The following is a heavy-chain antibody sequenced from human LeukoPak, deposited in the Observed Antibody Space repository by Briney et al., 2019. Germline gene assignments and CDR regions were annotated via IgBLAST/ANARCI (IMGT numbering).Heavy chain of an antibody. CDR1: GGSISSYY. D-gene: IGHD3-10*01. CDR2: IYYSGST. J-gene: IGHJ4*02. Sequence: SETLSLTCTVSGGSISSYYWSWIRQPPGKGLEWIGYIYYSGSTNYNPSLKSRVTISVDTSKNQYSLKLSSVTAADTAVYYCARGAYYSPYWGQGTLVTVSS. V-gene: IGHV4-59*01. CDR3: ARGAYYSPY.